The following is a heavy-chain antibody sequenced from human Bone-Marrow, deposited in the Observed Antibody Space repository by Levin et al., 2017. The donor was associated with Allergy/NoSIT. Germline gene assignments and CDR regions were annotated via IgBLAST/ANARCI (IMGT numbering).Heavy chain of an antibody. CDR2: ISYDGSNK. CDR3: ARDSGYDSLAPLDY. CDR1: GFTFSSYA. J-gene: IGHJ4*02. D-gene: IGHD5-12*01. V-gene: IGHV3-30-3*01. Sequence: GGSLRLSCAASGFTFSSYAMHWVRQAPGKGLEWVAVISYDGSNKYYADSVKGRFTISRDNSKNTLYLQMNSLRAEDTAVYYCARDSGYDSLAPLDYWGQGTLVTVSS.